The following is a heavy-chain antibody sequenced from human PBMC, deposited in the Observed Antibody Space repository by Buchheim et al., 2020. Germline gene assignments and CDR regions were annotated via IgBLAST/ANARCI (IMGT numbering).Heavy chain of an antibody. V-gene: IGHV3-30*18. D-gene: IGHD3-10*01. J-gene: IGHJ6*02. CDR2: ILYDGSNK. CDR3: AKDRLGGSSYYYYYYGMDV. Sequence: QVQLVESGGGVVQPGRSLRLSCAASGFTFSSYGMHWVRQAPGKGLEWVAVILYDGSNKYYADSVKGRFTISRDNSKNTLYLQMNSLRAEDTAVYYCAKDRLGGSSYYYYYYGMDVWGQGTT. CDR1: GFTFSSYG.